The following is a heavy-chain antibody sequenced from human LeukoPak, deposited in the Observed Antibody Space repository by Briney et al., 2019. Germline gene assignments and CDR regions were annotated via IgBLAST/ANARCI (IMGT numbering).Heavy chain of an antibody. CDR1: GFTFSSYE. D-gene: IGHD3-10*02. V-gene: IGHV3-48*03. CDR2: ISSSGSTI. Sequence: GALRLSCAASGFTFSSYEMHWVRQAPGKGLEWVSYISSSGSTIYYADSVKGRFTISRDNAKNSLYLQMNSLRAEDTAVYYCAELGITMIGGVWGKGTTVTISS. J-gene: IGHJ6*04. CDR3: AELGITMIGGV.